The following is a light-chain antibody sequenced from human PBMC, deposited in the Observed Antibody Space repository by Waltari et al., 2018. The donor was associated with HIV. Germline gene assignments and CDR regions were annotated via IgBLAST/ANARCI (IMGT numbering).Light chain of an antibody. CDR1: HNILYSSTNKNF. CDR2: WAS. Sequence: DIVMTQSPDSLAVSLGERATINCKSSHNILYSSTNKNFLAWYQQKPGQPPKLLLYWASTRDSGVPDRFSGSGSGTDFSLTISSLQAEDVAIYYCQQYETYYTFGLGT. J-gene: IGKJ2*01. CDR3: QQYETYYT. V-gene: IGKV4-1*01.